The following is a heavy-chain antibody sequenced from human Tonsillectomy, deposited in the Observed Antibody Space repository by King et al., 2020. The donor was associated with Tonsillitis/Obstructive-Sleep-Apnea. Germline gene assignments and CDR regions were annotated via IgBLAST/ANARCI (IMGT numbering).Heavy chain of an antibody. CDR1: GYTFTNYD. Sequence: VQLVESGAEVKKPGASVKVSCKASGYTFTNYDITWVRQAPGQGLEWMGWSRPYNGDTNYAQKLQGRVTMTSDTSTRTAYMELRSLRSDDTAVYYCARDYYDRSGYYHGYFQHWGQGTLVTVSS. J-gene: IGHJ1*01. V-gene: IGHV1-18*01. CDR3: ARDYYDRSGYYHGYFQH. D-gene: IGHD3-22*01. CDR2: SRPYNGDT.